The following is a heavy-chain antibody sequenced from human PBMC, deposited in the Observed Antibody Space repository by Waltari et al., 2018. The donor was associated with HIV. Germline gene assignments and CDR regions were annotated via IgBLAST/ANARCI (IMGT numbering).Heavy chain of an antibody. CDR1: GGSISSGSYY. CDR2: IYTSGST. V-gene: IGHV4-61*02. D-gene: IGHD3-3*01. Sequence: QVQLQESGPGLVKPSQTLSLTCTVSGGSISSGSYYWSSIRQPAGKGLEWIGRIYTSGSTNYNPSRKSRVTISVDTSKNQFSLKLSSVTAADTAVYYCAREGKEDYDFWSGYFFGMDVWGQGTTVTVSS. CDR3: AREGKEDYDFWSGYFFGMDV. J-gene: IGHJ6*02.